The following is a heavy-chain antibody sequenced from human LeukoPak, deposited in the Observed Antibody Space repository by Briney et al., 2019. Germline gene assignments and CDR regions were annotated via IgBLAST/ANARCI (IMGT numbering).Heavy chain of an antibody. Sequence: SDTLSLLCTVSGGSISSYHWMWTRHPTGKGLVWFGYIYYCGSTNYHPALKYRVTISVDTPNIQCYLKLTSVPAADTAVYYCARGPGGCYGFGSYYSAFDYWGQGTLVTDSS. CDR3: ARGPGGCYGFGSYYSAFDY. V-gene: IGHV4-59*07. J-gene: IGHJ4*02. D-gene: IGHD3-10*01. CDR2: IYYCGST. CDR1: GGSISSYH.